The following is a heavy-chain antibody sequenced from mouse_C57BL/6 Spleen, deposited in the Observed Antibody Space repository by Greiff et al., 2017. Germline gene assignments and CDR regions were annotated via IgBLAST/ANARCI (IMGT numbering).Heavy chain of an antibody. CDR3: AREDYYDYGFAY. D-gene: IGHD2-4*01. CDR1: GFTFSDYG. J-gene: IGHJ3*01. CDR2: ISSGSSTI. Sequence: EVTLMESGGGLVKPGGSLKLSCAASGFTFSDYGMHWVRQAPEKGLELVAYISSGSSTIYYAATVKGRFTISRDNAKNTLFLQMTSLRSEDTAMYYCAREDYYDYGFAYWGQGTLVTVSA. V-gene: IGHV5-17*01.